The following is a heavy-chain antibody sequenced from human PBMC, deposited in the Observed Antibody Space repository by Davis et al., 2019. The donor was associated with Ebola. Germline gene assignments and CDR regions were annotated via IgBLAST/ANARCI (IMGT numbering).Heavy chain of an antibody. CDR1: GFTFSSYA. V-gene: IGHV3-23*01. CDR3: AKVQDSSGYYYPDYYYGMDV. D-gene: IGHD3-22*01. CDR2: ISGSGGST. J-gene: IGHJ6*02. Sequence: PGGSLRLSCAASGFTFSSYAMSWVRQAPGKGLEWVSAISGSGGSTYYADSVKGRFTISRDNSKNTLYLQMNSLRAEDTAVYYCAKVQDSSGYYYPDYYYGMDVWGQGTTVTVSS.